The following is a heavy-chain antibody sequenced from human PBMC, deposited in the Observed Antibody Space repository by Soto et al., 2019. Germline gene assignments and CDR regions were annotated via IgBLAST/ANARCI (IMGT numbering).Heavy chain of an antibody. D-gene: IGHD1-26*01. CDR2: ISYDGSNK. V-gene: IGHV3-30-3*01. CDR1: GLAFSNYA. Sequence: GGSLRLSCAASGLAFSNYAFHWVRQAPGKGLEWVAVISYDGSNKYYADSMRGRFTISRDNSRNTLYLQMNSLRAEDTAIYYCASAGSVNEYMWETHFWGQGTPVTVSS. CDR3: ASAGSVNEYMWETHF. J-gene: IGHJ4*02.